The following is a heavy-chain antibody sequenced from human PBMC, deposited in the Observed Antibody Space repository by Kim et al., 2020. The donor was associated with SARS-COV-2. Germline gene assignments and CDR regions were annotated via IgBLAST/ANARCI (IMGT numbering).Heavy chain of an antibody. CDR2: SGSS. J-gene: IGHJ4*02. CDR3: ARYGESDY. D-gene: IGHD3-10*01. V-gene: IGHV4-39*01. Sequence: SGSSYYNPSLKSRVTISVDTSRNQFSLKLSSLTAADTAVYYCARYGESDYWGQGILVTVSS.